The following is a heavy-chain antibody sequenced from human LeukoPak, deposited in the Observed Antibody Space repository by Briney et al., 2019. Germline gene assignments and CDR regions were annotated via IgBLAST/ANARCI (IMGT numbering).Heavy chain of an antibody. CDR1: GFTFSSYA. CDR3: ARGVGQDAFDV. Sequence: GGSLRLSCAASGFTFSSYAMSWVRQAPGKGLEWVSVIYSGGNTYYADSVKGRFTVSKDNSKNTVYLQMTNLRVEDTAVYYCARGVGQDAFDVWGQGTMVTVSS. V-gene: IGHV3-23*03. D-gene: IGHD1-26*01. CDR2: IYSGGNT. J-gene: IGHJ3*01.